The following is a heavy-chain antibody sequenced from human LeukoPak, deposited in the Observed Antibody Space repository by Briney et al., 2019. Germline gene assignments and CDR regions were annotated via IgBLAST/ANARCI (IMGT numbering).Heavy chain of an antibody. CDR3: ARLAGGSSGPFDY. J-gene: IGHJ4*02. V-gene: IGHV4-59*08. CDR2: IYYSGHT. Sequence: SETLSLTCTVSGGSISSSYLSWIRQPPGKGLEWIGYIYYSGHTNYNPSLKSRVTISLDTSKNQFSLKLSSVTVADTAVYYCARLAGGSSGPFDYWGQGTLVPVSS. D-gene: IGHD3-22*01. CDR1: GGSISSSY.